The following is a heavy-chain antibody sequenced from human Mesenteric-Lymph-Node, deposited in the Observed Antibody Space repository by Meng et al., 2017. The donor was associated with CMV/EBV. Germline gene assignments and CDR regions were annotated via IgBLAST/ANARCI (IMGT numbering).Heavy chain of an antibody. CDR2: IRSKAYGGTT. CDR3: TRETSGDYDLYGMDV. D-gene: IGHD3-3*01. V-gene: IGHV3-49*04. Sequence: GESLKISCAASGFTVSSNYMSWVRQAPGKGLEWVGFIRSKAYGGTTEYAASVKGRFTISRDDSKSIAYLQMNSLKTEDTAVYYCTRETSGDYDLYGMDVWGQGTTVTVSS. J-gene: IGHJ6*02. CDR1: GFTVSSNY.